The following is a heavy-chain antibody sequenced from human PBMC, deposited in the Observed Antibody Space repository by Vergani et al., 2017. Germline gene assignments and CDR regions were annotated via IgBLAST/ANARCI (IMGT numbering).Heavy chain of an antibody. CDR2: IWYDGSKE. J-gene: IGHJ6*03. D-gene: IGHD2-8*01. CDR3: ARSGYCAHGVCYMTYYYYMDV. CDR1: GFTLSSHS. V-gene: IGHV3-33*01. Sequence: QVQLEESGGGVVQPGRSLRLSCAGSGFTLSSHSIHLVRQAPGKGLEWVAFIWYDGSKEYYADSVKGRFTISRDNSKNTLYLQMNNLRAADTAVYYCARSGYCAHGVCYMTYYYYMDVWGKGTAVTVSS.